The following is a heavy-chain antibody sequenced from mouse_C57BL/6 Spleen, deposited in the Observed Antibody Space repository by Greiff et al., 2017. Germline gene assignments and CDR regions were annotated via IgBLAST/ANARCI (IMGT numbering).Heavy chain of an antibody. V-gene: IGHV1-50*01. CDR2: IAPSDSYT. J-gene: IGHJ1*03. CDR1: GYTFTSYW. D-gene: IGHD1-1*01. CDR3: ARGGSSYWYFDV. Sequence: QVQLQQPGAELVKPGASVKLSCKASGYTFTSYWMQWVKQRPGKGLEWIGEIAPSDSYTNYNQKVKGKATLTVDTSSSTAYMQLSSLTSEYSAVYYCARGGSSYWYFDVWGTGTTVTVSS.